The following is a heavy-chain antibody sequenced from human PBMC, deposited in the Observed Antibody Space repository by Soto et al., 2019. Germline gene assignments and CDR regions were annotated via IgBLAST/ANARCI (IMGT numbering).Heavy chain of an antibody. J-gene: IGHJ6*02. V-gene: IGHV3-30*18. CDR1: GFTFSSYG. Sequence: QVQLVESGGGVVQPGRSLRLSCAASGFTFSSYGMHWVRQAPGKGLEWVTVISFDGSNKYYADSVKGRFTISRDISNNTLYLQMDSLRPEDTAVCYCAKDLGDYGSARGAHGMEVWGQGTTVTVSS. D-gene: IGHD3-10*01. CDR2: ISFDGSNK. CDR3: AKDLGDYGSARGAHGMEV.